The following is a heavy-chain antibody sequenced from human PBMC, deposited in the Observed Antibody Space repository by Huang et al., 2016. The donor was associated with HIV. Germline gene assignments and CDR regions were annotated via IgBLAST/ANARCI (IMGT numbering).Heavy chain of an antibody. D-gene: IGHD3-22*01. V-gene: IGHV1-18*04. J-gene: IGHJ4*02. CDR2: SSTNNCDT. CDR1: DYTFTSYG. Sequence: QVQLVQSGGEVKKPGASVKVSCKASDYTFTSYGIRWVRQSTGQGLEWMGWSSTNNCDTNEAQKFQGRGTKTTDTSTSTAYMELRSLRSDDTAVYYCGGSSGYWSFDYWGQGTLVTVSS. CDR3: GGSSGYWSFDY.